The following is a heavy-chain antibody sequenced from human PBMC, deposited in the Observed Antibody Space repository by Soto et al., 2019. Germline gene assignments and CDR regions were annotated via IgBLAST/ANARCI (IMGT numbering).Heavy chain of an antibody. D-gene: IGHD3-3*01. J-gene: IGHJ6*02. Sequence: QVQLQQWGAGLLKPSETLSLTCAVYGGSFSGYYWSWIRQPPGKGLEWIGEINHSGSTNYNPSLKRRVTISVDTSKNQFSLKLSSVTAADTAVYYCARDTRITIFGVVIKYGMDVWGQGTTFTVSS. V-gene: IGHV4-34*01. CDR3: ARDTRITIFGVVIKYGMDV. CDR2: INHSGST. CDR1: GGSFSGYY.